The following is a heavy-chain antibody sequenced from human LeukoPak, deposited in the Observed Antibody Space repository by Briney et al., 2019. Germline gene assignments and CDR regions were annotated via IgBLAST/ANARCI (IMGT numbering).Heavy chain of an antibody. Sequence: ASVKVSCKASGYTFTSYYMHWVRQAPGQGLEWMGIINPSGGSTSYAQKFQGRVTMTGDTSTSTVYMELSSLRSEDTAVYYCARDIRDTYYYDSSGRAPDYWGQGTLVTVSS. CDR2: INPSGGST. CDR1: GYTFTSYY. D-gene: IGHD3-22*01. J-gene: IGHJ4*02. CDR3: ARDIRDTYYYDSSGRAPDY. V-gene: IGHV1-46*01.